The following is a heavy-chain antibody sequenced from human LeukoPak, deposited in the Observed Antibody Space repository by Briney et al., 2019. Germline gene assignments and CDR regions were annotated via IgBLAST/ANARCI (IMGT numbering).Heavy chain of an antibody. CDR2: ISGSGGYT. D-gene: IGHD4-17*01. Sequence: GGSLRLSCAASGFTFSSYAISWVRQAPGKGLEWVSAISGSGGYTYYADSVKGRFTISRDNSKNTLYLQMNSLRAEDTAVYYCARSPYGGYGDNWGQGTLVTVSS. CDR1: GFTFSSYA. J-gene: IGHJ4*02. CDR3: ARSPYGGYGDN. V-gene: IGHV3-23*01.